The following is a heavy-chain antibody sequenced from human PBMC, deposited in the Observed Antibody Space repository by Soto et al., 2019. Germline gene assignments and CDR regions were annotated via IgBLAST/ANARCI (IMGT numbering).Heavy chain of an antibody. V-gene: IGHV4-34*01. CDR1: GGSFSAYY. CDR2: INHSGST. CDR3: ARRILTENWFDP. Sequence: PSDTLTLTYAVYGGSFSAYYWSWIRQPPGKGLEWIGEINHSGSTNYNPSLKSRVTISVDTSKNQFSLKLSSVTAADTAVYYCARRILTENWFDPWGQGTLVTVSS. J-gene: IGHJ5*02. D-gene: IGHD3-9*01.